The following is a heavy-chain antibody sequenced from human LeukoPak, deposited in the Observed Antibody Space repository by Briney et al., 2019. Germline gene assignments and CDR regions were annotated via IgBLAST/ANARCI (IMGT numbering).Heavy chain of an antibody. V-gene: IGHV1-69*05. CDR3: ARDSSSTSHMGI. J-gene: IGHJ3*02. Sequence: SVKVSCKASGGTFSSYAISWVRQAPGQGLEWMGGIIPIFGTANYAQKFQGRVTITTDESTSTAYMELSSLRSEDTAVYYCARDSSSTSHMGIWGQGTMVTVSS. CDR2: IIPIFGTA. CDR1: GGTFSSYA. D-gene: IGHD2-2*01.